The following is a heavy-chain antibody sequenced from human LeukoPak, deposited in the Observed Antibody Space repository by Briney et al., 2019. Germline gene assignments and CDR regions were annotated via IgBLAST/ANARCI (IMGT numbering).Heavy chain of an antibody. CDR2: INPNSGDT. CDR1: GYIFTGYY. CDR3: ARDGNFDI. J-gene: IGHJ3*02. D-gene: IGHD1-1*01. V-gene: IGHV1-2*02. Sequence: ASVKVSCKASGYIFTGYYMHWVRQAPGQGLEWMEWINPNSGDTNYAQKFQGRVTMTRDTSISTAYMELSRLTSDDTAVYYCARDGNFDIWGQGTMVTVSS.